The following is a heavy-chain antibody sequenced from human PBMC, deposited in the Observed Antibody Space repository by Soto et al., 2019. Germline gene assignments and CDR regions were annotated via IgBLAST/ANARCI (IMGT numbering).Heavy chain of an antibody. Sequence: GSLRLSCAASGFTFSDYYMSWIRQAPGKGLEWVSYISSSGSTIYYADSVKGRFTISRGNAKNSLYLQMNSLRAEDTAVYYCAREGCSGGSCYSYYYMDVWGKGTTVTVSS. CDR2: ISSSGSTI. J-gene: IGHJ6*03. CDR3: AREGCSGGSCYSYYYMDV. V-gene: IGHV3-11*01. D-gene: IGHD2-15*01. CDR1: GFTFSDYY.